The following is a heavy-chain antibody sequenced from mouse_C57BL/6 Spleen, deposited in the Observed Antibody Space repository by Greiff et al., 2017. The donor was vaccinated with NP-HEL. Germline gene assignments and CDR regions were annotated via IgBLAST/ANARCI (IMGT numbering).Heavy chain of an antibody. J-gene: IGHJ4*01. CDR1: GFTFSSYA. V-gene: IGHV5-4*01. CDR3: AREVSVYYYAMDY. Sequence: EVQVVESGGGLVKPGGSLKLSCAASGFTFSSYAMSWVRQTPEKRLEWVATISDGGSYTYYPDNVKGRFTISRDNAKNHLYLQMSHLKSEDTAMYYCAREVSVYYYAMDYWGQGTSVTVSS. CDR2: ISDGGSYT.